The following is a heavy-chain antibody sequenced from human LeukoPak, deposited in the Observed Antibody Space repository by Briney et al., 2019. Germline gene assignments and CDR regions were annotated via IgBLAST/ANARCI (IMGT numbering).Heavy chain of an antibody. CDR3: VRSAFLTTEFYFDY. CDR2: INTDGRTI. V-gene: IGHV3-74*01. J-gene: IGHJ4*01. D-gene: IGHD4-11*01. Sequence: GGSLRLSCAASGFTFSRYWMHWVRQAPGKGLVWVSRINTDGRTITYADSVRGRFTISRDNAKNTLYLQMNSLRAEDTAVYYCVRSAFLTTEFYFDYWGHGTLVTVSS. CDR1: GFTFSRYW.